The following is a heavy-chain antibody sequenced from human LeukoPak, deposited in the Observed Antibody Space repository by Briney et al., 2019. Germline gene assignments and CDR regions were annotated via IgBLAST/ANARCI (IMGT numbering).Heavy chain of an antibody. V-gene: IGHV3-21*04. J-gene: IGHJ4*02. CDR2: IGRSSVDK. Sequence: GGSLRLSCTASGFTFNTYTMNWVRQAPGKGPEWISSIGRSSVDKYYADSVRGRFTISRDNSKNTLYLQMNSLRAEDTAVYYCAKSRPVATKSYYFDYWGQGTLVTVSS. D-gene: IGHD5-12*01. CDR3: AKSRPVATKSYYFDY. CDR1: GFTFNTYT.